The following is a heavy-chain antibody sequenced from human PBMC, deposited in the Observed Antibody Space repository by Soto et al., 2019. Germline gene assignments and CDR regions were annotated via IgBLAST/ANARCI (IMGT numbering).Heavy chain of an antibody. D-gene: IGHD3-22*01. CDR1: EFTFSNYA. V-gene: IGHV3-23*01. Sequence: GGSLRLSCAASEFTFSNYAMSWVRQAPGKGLEWVSSISDNGGTTYYADSVKGRFTISRDNSKNTLYLHMNNLRAEYADVFYCAKDPQQVIVYFDYWGQ. CDR2: ISDNGGTT. CDR3: AKDPQQVIVYFDY. J-gene: IGHJ4*02.